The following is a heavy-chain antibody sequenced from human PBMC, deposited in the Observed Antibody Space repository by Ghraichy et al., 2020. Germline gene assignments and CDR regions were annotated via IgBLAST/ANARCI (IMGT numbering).Heavy chain of an antibody. V-gene: IGHV3-74*03. D-gene: IGHD2-15*01. Sequence: LSRTCAASGFSLTNYWMHWVRQAPGKGLVWVSRIKSDGSSTTYADSVKGRFTISRDNAKNTLYLQMNSLRVEDTAVYYCAREYCRGGRCFFGTGGSHFDYWGQGTLVTVSS. CDR3: AREYCRGGRCFFGTGGSHFDY. J-gene: IGHJ4*02. CDR1: GFSLTNYW. CDR2: IKSDGSST.